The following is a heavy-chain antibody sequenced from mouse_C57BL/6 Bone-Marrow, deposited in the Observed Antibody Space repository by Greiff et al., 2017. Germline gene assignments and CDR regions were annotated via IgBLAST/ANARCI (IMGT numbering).Heavy chain of an antibody. D-gene: IGHD1-1*02. CDR3: ARRGGGSPFAY. CDR1: GFTFSDYY. J-gene: IGHJ3*01. Sequence: EVKVEESGGGLVQPGGSLKLSCAASGFTFSDYYMYWVRQTPEKRLEWVAYISNGGGSTYYPDTVKGRFTISRDNAKNTLYLQMSRLKSEDTAVYYCARRGGGSPFAYRGQGTLVTVSA. V-gene: IGHV5-12*01. CDR2: ISNGGGST.